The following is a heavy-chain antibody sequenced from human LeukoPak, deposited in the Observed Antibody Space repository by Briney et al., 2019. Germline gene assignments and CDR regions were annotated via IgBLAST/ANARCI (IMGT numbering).Heavy chain of an antibody. J-gene: IGHJ5*02. CDR3: ARRLTQYDCFDP. Sequence: SQTLSLTCAISGDSVSSNSVTWNWIRQSPSRGLEWLGRTYYRSTWYNDYAVSVRGRITVNPDTSKNQFSLHLNSVTPEDTAVYYCARRLTQYDCFDPWGQGTLVTVSS. V-gene: IGHV6-1*01. CDR1: GDSVSSNSVT. CDR2: TYYRSTWYN. D-gene: IGHD2-2*01.